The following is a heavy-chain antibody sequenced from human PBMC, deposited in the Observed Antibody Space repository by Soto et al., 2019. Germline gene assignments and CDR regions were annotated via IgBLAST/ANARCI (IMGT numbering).Heavy chain of an antibody. Sequence: QVQLVESGGGVVKPGRSLRLSCVASGFTHSHYDMNWVRQAPGKGLEWVAVVSYDGSNKYYGDSVRGRFTISRDNSKNTLYLQMNSLRAEDTAVYYCAKGELINPQLFEFWGQGALVTVSS. D-gene: IGHD1-26*01. CDR1: GFTHSHYD. CDR2: VSYDGSNK. CDR3: AKGELINPQLFEF. V-gene: IGHV3-30*18. J-gene: IGHJ4*02.